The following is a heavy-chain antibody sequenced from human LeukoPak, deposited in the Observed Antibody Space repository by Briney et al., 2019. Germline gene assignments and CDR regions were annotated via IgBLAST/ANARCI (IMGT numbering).Heavy chain of an antibody. D-gene: IGHD2-2*01. Sequence: GGSLRFSCAASGFTFSSYGMHWVRQAPGKGLEWVAFIHYDGSNKYYADSVKSRFTISRDNPKNTLYLQMSSLRAEDTAVYYGAKSWYQLLLYYFDYWGQGTLVTVSP. CDR1: GFTFSSYG. CDR3: AKSWYQLLLYYFDY. J-gene: IGHJ4*02. V-gene: IGHV3-30*02. CDR2: IHYDGSNK.